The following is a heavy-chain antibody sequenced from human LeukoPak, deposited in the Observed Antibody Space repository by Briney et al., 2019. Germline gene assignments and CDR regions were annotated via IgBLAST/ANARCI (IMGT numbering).Heavy chain of an antibody. D-gene: IGHD3-9*01. V-gene: IGHV4-34*01. Sequence: SETLSLTCTVSGGSISSYYWSWIRQPPGKGLEWIGEINHSGSTNYNPSLKSRVTISVDTSKNQFSLKLSSVTAADTAVYYCARRQLRYFDWLRRIFYFDYWGQGTLVTVSS. CDR3: ARRQLRYFDWLRRIFYFDY. CDR2: INHSGST. CDR1: GGSISSYY. J-gene: IGHJ4*02.